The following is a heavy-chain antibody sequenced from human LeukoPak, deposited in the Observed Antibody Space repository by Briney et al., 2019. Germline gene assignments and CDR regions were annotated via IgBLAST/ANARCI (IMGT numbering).Heavy chain of an antibody. D-gene: IGHD3-10*01. J-gene: IGHJ4*02. CDR2: ISGSGGST. Sequence: GGSLRLSCAASGFTFSSYAMSWVRQAPGERLEWVSAISGSGGSTYYADSVKGRFTISRDNSKNTLYLQMNSLRAEDTAVYYCATMVRGPRGYWGQGTLVTVSS. V-gene: IGHV3-23*01. CDR3: ATMVRGPRGY. CDR1: GFTFSSYA.